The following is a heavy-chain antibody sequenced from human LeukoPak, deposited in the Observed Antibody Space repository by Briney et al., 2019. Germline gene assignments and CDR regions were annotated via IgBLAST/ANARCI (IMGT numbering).Heavy chain of an antibody. CDR2: VSWDGGST. D-gene: IGHD6-19*01. CDR3: ARDHGRGSGWFPN. Sequence: QTGGSLRLSCAASGLSFGDYTMHWVRQAPGQGLEWVSLVSWDGGSTSYADSVKGRFTISRDNSKNSLYLQMNSLRTEDTALYYCARDHGRGSGWFPNWGQGALVTVSS. CDR1: GLSFGDYT. V-gene: IGHV3-43*01. J-gene: IGHJ4*02.